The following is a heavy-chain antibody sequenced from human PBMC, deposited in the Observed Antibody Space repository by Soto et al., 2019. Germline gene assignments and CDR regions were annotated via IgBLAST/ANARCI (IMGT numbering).Heavy chain of an antibody. J-gene: IGHJ5*01. CDR1: GGTFSSYA. D-gene: IGHD2-2*01. V-gene: IGHV1-69*01. CDR3: ARTRAGDCSSTRCPPPHS. Sequence: QVQLVQSGAGVKKPGSSVKVSCKASGGTFSSYAISWVRQAPGQGLEWMGGIIPIFGTANYAQKFQGRVTITADEPTSTAYMDLSSLRSEATAVYYWARTRAGDCSSTRCPPPHSWGHGTLFTVSS. CDR2: IIPIFGTA.